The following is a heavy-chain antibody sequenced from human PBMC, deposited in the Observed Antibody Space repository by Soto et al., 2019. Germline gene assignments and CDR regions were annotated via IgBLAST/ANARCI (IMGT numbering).Heavy chain of an antibody. CDR2: VSIGGST. V-gene: IGHV3-23*01. CDR1: GFTFSSYA. CDR3: AKRRGAGGHFDY. Sequence: LRLSGAASGFTFSSYAMGWVRQGPGKGLEWVAVVSIGGSTHYADSVRGRFTISRDNSKNTLSLQMNSLTAEDTAVYFCAKRRGAGGHFDYWGQGALVTVS. D-gene: IGHD2-15*01. J-gene: IGHJ4*02.